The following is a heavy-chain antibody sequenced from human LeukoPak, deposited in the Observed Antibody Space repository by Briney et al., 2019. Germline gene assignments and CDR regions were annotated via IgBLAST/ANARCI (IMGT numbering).Heavy chain of an antibody. V-gene: IGHV3-21*01. CDR2: ISSSSSYI. CDR1: GFTFSSYS. CDR3: ARELVGDGYKNGTY. Sequence: GGSLRLSCAASGFTFSSYSMNWVRQAPGKGLEWVSSISSSSSYIYYADSVKGRFTISRDNARNSLYLQMNSLRAEDTAVYYCARELVGDGYKNGTYWGQGTLVTVSS. D-gene: IGHD5-24*01. J-gene: IGHJ4*02.